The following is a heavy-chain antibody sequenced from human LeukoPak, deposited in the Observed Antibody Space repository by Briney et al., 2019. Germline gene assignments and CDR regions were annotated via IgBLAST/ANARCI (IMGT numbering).Heavy chain of an antibody. V-gene: IGHV3-9*01. CDR2: ISWNSGSI. J-gene: IGHJ6*02. Sequence: GRSLRLSCAASGFTFDDYAMHWVRQAPGKGLEWVSGISWNSGSIGYADSVKGRFTISRDNAKNSLYLQMNSLRAEDTAVYYCARNGPHPIAAAGDYYYYYGMDVWGQGTTVTVSS. D-gene: IGHD6-13*01. CDR1: GFTFDDYA. CDR3: ARNGPHPIAAAGDYYYYYGMDV.